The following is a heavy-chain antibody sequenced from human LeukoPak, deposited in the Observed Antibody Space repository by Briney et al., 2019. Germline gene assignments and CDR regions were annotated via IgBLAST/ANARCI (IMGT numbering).Heavy chain of an antibody. CDR3: ARDRVTTTPYFDY. D-gene: IGHD4-17*01. V-gene: IGHV3-48*04. J-gene: IGHJ4*02. CDR2: ISSSSSTI. CDR1: GFTFSSYS. Sequence: GGSLRLSCAASGFTFSSYSMNWVRQAPGKGLEWVSYISSSSSTIYYADSVKGRFTISRDNAKNSLYLQMNSLRAEDTAVYYCARDRVTTTPYFDYWGQGTLVTVSS.